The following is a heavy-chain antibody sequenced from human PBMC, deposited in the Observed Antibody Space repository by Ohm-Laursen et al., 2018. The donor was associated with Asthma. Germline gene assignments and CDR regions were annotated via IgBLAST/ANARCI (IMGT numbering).Heavy chain of an antibody. CDR1: GFIFSSYA. CDR2: ISYDGSNK. J-gene: IGHJ6*02. CDR3: AKDGGYCSGGSCYSSYYYGMDV. V-gene: IGHV3-30*18. D-gene: IGHD2-15*01. Sequence: SLRLSCAASGFIFSSYAMSWVRQAPGKGLEWVAVISYDGSNKYYADSVKGRFTISRDNSKNTLYLQMNSLRAEDTAVYYCAKDGGYCSGGSCYSSYYYGMDVWGQGTTVTVSS.